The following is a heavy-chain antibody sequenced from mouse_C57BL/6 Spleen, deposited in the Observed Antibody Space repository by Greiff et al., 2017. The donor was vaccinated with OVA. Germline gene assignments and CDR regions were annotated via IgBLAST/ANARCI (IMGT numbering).Heavy chain of an antibody. CDR3: ASMITTSDYAMDY. D-gene: IGHD2-4*01. V-gene: IGHV1-72*01. Sequence: QVQLQQPGAELVKPGASVKLSCKASGYTFTSYWMHWVKQRPGRGLEWIGRIDPNSGGNKYNEKFKSKATLTVDKPSITAYMQLSSLTSEDSAVYYGASMITTSDYAMDYWGQGTSVTVSS. CDR2: IDPNSGGN. CDR1: GYTFTSYW. J-gene: IGHJ4*01.